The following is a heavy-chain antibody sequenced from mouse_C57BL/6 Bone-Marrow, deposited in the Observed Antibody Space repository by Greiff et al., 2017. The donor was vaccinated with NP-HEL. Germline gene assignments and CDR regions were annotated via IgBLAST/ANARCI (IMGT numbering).Heavy chain of an antibody. CDR1: GYTFTSYG. Sequence: VKLQESGAELARPGASVKLSCKASGYTFTSYGISWVKQRTGQGLEWIGEIYPRSGNTYYNEKFKGKATLTADKSSSTAYMELRSLTSEDSAVYFCARSSFWYFDVWGTGTTVTVSS. J-gene: IGHJ1*03. V-gene: IGHV1-81*01. CDR3: ARSSFWYFDV. CDR2: IYPRSGNT. D-gene: IGHD1-1*01.